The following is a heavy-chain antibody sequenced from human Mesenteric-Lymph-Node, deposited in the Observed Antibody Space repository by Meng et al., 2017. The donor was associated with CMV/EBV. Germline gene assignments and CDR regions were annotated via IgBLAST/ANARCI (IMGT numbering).Heavy chain of an antibody. V-gene: IGHV4-39*07. CDR1: GGSISSSIYY. D-gene: IGHD3-22*01. Sequence: QLQLQESGPGLVKPSETLSLTCTVSGGSISSSIYYWGWIRQPPGKGLGWIGSIYYSGSTYYNPSLKSRVTISVDTSKNQFSLKLSSVTAADTAVYYCARDGDYYDSSGYNPFDYWGQGTLVTVSS. CDR3: ARDGDYYDSSGYNPFDY. J-gene: IGHJ4*02. CDR2: IYYSGST.